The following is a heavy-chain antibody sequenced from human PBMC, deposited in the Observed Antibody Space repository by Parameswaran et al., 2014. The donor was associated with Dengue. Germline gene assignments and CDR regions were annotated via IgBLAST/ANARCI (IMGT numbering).Heavy chain of an antibody. J-gene: IGHJ4*02. D-gene: IGHD6-19*01. CDR3: ARGYSSGWYGY. V-gene: IGHV4-34*01. CDR2: INHSGST. Sequence: PGKGLEWIGEINHSGSTNYNPSLKSRVTISVDTSKNQFSLKLSSVTAADTAVYYCARGYSSGWYGYWGQGTLVTVSS.